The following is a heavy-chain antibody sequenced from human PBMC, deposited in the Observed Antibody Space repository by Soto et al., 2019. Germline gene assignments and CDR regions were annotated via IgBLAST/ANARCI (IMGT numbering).Heavy chain of an antibody. V-gene: IGHV3-72*01. CDR1: GFTFSDHY. CDR2: TRNKANSYTT. CDR3: ARAQSRDYPAWDY. Sequence: PGGSLRLSCAASGFTFSDHYMDWVRQAPGKGLEWVGRTRNKANSYTTEYAASVKGRFTISRDDSKNSLYLQTNSVKTEDTAVYYCARAQSRDYPAWDYWGQGILVTVSS. D-gene: IGHD3-3*01. J-gene: IGHJ4*02.